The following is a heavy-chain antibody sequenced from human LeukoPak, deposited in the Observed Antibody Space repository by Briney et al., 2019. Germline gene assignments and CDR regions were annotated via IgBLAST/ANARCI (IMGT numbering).Heavy chain of an antibody. CDR2: INPSGGST. Sequence: GASVTVSCKASGYTFTSYYMHWVRQAPGQGLEWMGIINPSGGSTSYAQKFQGRVTMTRDMSTSTVYMELSSLRSEDTAVYYCARGEKKGVVVVAAPQPEFDPWGQGTLVTVSS. D-gene: IGHD2-15*01. CDR1: GYTFTSYY. CDR3: ARGEKKGVVVVAAPQPEFDP. J-gene: IGHJ5*02. V-gene: IGHV1-46*01.